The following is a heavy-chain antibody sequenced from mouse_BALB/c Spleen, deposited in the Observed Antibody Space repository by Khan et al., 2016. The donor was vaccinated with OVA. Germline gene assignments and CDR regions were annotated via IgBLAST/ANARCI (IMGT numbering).Heavy chain of an antibody. Sequence: VQLQQPGPELVKPGASVKMSCKASGYTFTSYVMQWVKQKPGQGLEWIGYITPYNDGTKYNEKFKGKATLTSDISSSTAYMELSSLTSEDSAVYYCAQTARATFAFWGQGTLVTVSA. J-gene: IGHJ3*01. V-gene: IGHV1S136*01. D-gene: IGHD3-2*01. CDR1: GYTFTSYV. CDR2: ITPYNDGT. CDR3: AQTARATFAF.